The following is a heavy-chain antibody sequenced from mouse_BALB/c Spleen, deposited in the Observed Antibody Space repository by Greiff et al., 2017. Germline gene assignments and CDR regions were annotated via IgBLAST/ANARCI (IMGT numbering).Heavy chain of an antibody. J-gene: IGHJ4*01. Sequence: VQLQQSGPELVKPGASVKISCKASGYAFSSSWMNWVKQRPGQGLEWIGRIYPGDGDTNYNGKFKGKATLTADKSSSTAYMQLSSLTSVDSAVYFCARYGDGYYGPMDYWGQGTSVTVSS. CDR2: IYPGDGDT. D-gene: IGHD2-3*01. V-gene: IGHV1-82*01. CDR1: GYAFSSSW. CDR3: ARYGDGYYGPMDY.